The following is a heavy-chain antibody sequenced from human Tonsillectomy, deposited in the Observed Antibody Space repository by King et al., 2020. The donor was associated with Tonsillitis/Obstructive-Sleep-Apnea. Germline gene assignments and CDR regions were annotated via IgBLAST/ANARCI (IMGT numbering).Heavy chain of an antibody. J-gene: IGHJ6*03. CDR2: IDWDDDK. D-gene: IGHD4-17*01. CDR1: WFSLSTRGMC. V-gene: IGHV2-70*11. Sequence: TLKESGPALVKPTQTLTLTCTCSWFSLSTRGMCVSWIRQPPGKALEWLARIDWDDDKYYITSLKTRLTISKDNSKKQVVLTMTNMDPVDTARYYCSRIRSDDYGDYAYYYYMDVWGKGTTVTVSS. CDR3: SRIRSDDYGDYAYYYYMDV.